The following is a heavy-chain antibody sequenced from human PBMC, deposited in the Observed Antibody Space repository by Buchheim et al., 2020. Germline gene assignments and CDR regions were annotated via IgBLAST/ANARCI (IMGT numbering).Heavy chain of an antibody. CDR2: ISSSGSTK. CDR3: ASLKGRTGTGYGMDV. Sequence: EVQLVESGGGLVLPGGSLRLSCAVAGFTFSSFEMNWVRQAPGKGLEWVSYISSSGSTKYYADSVKGRFTIPRDNAENSMDLQMNSLRVEDTAAYYCASLKGRTGTGYGMDVWGQGTT. CDR1: GFTFSSFE. V-gene: IGHV3-48*03. J-gene: IGHJ6*02. D-gene: IGHD1-1*01.